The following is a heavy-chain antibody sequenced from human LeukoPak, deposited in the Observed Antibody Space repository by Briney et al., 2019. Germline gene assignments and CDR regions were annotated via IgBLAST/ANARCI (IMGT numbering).Heavy chain of an antibody. CDR1: GYTFTDYY. D-gene: IGHD4-17*01. Sequence: ASVKVSCKASGYTFTDYYIHWVRQAPGQGLEWMGWINPNSGGTNYAQKFQGRVTMTRDTSVSTAYMELSRLRSDDTAVYYCASNNDYGDYIQYYFDYWGQGTLVTVSS. CDR3: ASNNDYGDYIQYYFDY. J-gene: IGHJ4*02. CDR2: INPNSGGT. V-gene: IGHV1-2*02.